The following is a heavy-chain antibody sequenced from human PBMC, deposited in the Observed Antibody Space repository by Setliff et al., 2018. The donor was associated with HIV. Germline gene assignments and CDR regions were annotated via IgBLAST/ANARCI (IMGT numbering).Heavy chain of an antibody. Sequence: SETLSLTCTVSGDSITNDDYYWGWIRQPPGKGLEWIAIIHYNGRTYYDPSLKSRVTIFVDTSKTQFYLKLRSVTASDTAVYYCARFYDYYGHRLDYWGQGTQVTVSS. CDR2: IHYNGRT. J-gene: IGHJ4*02. CDR3: ARFYDYYGHRLDY. V-gene: IGHV4-39*01. CDR1: GDSITNDDYY. D-gene: IGHD3-16*01.